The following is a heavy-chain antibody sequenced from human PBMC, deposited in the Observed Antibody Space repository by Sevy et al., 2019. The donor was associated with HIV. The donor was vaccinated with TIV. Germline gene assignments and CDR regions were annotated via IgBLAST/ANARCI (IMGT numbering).Heavy chain of an antibody. J-gene: IGHJ5*02. V-gene: IGHV3-74*01. CDR1: GFTFSSYW. CDR3: ARGTPAAIDMDWFDP. D-gene: IGHD2-2*02. CDR2: INSDGSST. Sequence: GGSLRLSCAASGFTFSSYWMHWVRQAPGKGLVWVSRINSDGSSTSYADSVKGRFTISRDNAKNTLYLQMNSLRAEDTAVYYCARGTPAAIDMDWFDPWGQGTLVTVSS.